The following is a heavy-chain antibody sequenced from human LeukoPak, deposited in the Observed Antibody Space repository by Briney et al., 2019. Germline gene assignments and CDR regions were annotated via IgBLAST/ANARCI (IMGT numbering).Heavy chain of an antibody. CDR2: IHNSGST. CDR1: GGSISNYY. D-gene: IGHD5-18*01. CDR3: ARYYVDTAAPFDY. Sequence: SETLSLTCTVSGGSISNYYWSWIRQTPGKGLEWIGYIHNSGSTKYNPSLKSPVSISVDTSKNQFSLKVNSVTAADTAVYYCARYYVDTAAPFDYWGQGTLVTVSS. J-gene: IGHJ4*02. V-gene: IGHV4-59*01.